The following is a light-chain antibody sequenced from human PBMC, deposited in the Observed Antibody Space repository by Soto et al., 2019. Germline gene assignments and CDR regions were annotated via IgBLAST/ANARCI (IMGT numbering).Light chain of an antibody. Sequence: QSALTQPASVSGSPGQSITISCTGTSSDVGGYNYVSWYQQHPGKAPKLMIYDVSNRPSGVSNRFSGSKSGNTASLTISGLQAADEADYYGRSYTRSSTLVVFGGGTKLTVL. V-gene: IGLV2-14*01. CDR3: RSYTRSSTLVV. CDR2: DVS. J-gene: IGLJ2*01. CDR1: SSDVGGYNY.